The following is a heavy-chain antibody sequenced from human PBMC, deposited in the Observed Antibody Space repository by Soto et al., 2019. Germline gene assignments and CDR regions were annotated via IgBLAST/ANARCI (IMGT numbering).Heavy chain of an antibody. CDR1: GYTFTAYG. CDR2: VSTNNADT. J-gene: IGHJ4*02. V-gene: IGHV1-18*01. D-gene: IGHD3-22*01. CDR3: ARELNTDPSAYYAFAY. Sequence: QVLLVQSGPEVKMPGASVKVSCKTSGYTFTAYGLAWLRQAPGQRPEWMGWVSTNNADTNYAPRLQGRVTMTTDKSTTTAYMELRSLRYDDPAVYYCARELNTDPSAYYAFAYWGQGTLVTVSS.